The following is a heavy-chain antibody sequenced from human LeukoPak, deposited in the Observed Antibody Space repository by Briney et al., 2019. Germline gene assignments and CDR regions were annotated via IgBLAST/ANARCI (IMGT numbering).Heavy chain of an antibody. CDR1: GFTFSSYS. CDR2: ISSSSSYI. V-gene: IGHV3-21*01. Sequence: GGSLRLSCAASGFTFSSYSMNLVRQAPGKGLEWVSSISSSSSYIYYADSVKGRFTISRDNAKNSLYLQMNSLRAEDTAVYYCARERGNYGDYWGQGTLVTVSS. CDR3: ARERGNYGDY. D-gene: IGHD3-10*01. J-gene: IGHJ4*02.